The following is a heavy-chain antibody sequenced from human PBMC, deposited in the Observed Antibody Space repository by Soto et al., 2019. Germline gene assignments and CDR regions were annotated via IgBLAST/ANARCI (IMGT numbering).Heavy chain of an antibody. CDR3: ARGGGVGVAGSAAFDM. J-gene: IGHJ3*02. CDR2: INPATGAA. V-gene: IGHV1-2*02. Sequence: QLHLVQSGAVVKKPGASVTVSCSASGYPVTAYYMHWVRQAPGRGLEWMGGINPATGAAKYTQTLQGRVTMTRDPSTSTGFMELSGLKSEDTAVFYCARGGGVGVAGSAAFDMWGQGTLVTVSS. CDR1: GYPVTAYY. D-gene: IGHD3-3*01.